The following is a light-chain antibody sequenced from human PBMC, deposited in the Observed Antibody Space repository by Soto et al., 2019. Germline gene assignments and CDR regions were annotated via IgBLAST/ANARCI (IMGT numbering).Light chain of an antibody. Sequence: EIGLSQSPGALSLSPGERATLSCRASQSVGSSLSWYQQKPGQAPRLLFYGASNRATAIPDRFSGSGFGTDFTLTITRLEPEDFAVYYCHQRQSWPRTFGQGTKVDI. J-gene: IGKJ1*01. CDR2: GAS. V-gene: IGKV3-11*01. CDR1: QSVGSS. CDR3: HQRQSWPRT.